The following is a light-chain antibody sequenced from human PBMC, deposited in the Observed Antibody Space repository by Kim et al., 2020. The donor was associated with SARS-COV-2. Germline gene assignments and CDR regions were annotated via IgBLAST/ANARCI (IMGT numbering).Light chain of an antibody. CDR2: QDS. J-gene: IGLJ3*02. CDR1: KLGDKY. Sequence: SVTPGQTASITCSGDKLGDKYACWYRQKPGRSPVLVIYQDSKRPSGIPERFAGSNSGNTATLTISGTQAMDEADYYCQAWDSSTAVFGGGTQLTVL. CDR3: QAWDSSTAV. V-gene: IGLV3-1*01.